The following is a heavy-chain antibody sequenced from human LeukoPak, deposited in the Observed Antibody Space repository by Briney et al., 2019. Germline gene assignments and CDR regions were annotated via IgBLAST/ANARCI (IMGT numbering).Heavy chain of an antibody. CDR2: MNPNSGNT. V-gene: IGHV1-8*01. CDR1: GYTFTSYD. Sequence: GASVKVSCKASGYTFTSYDINWVRQATGQGLEWMGWMNPNSGNTGYAQKFQGRVTMTRNTSISTAYMELSSLRSEDTAVYYCARGSQYGYSSSWAWFDPWGQGTLVTVSS. D-gene: IGHD6-13*01. CDR3: ARGSQYGYSSSWAWFDP. J-gene: IGHJ5*02.